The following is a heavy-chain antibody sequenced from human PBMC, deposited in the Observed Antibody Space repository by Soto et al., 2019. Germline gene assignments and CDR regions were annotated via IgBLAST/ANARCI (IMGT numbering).Heavy chain of an antibody. D-gene: IGHD5-18*01. Sequence: QVQLVQSGAEVKKPESSVKVSCKAPGGTFSTYAISWVRQAPGQGLEWMGGIIPMFGTANYAQRFQDRVTXTXYESTNTVYMELSSLRSEDTAVYFCASGIQLWLRRINDGYSGWGQGNLVTVSS. CDR1: GGTFSTYA. V-gene: IGHV1-69*05. CDR2: IIPMFGTA. CDR3: ASGIQLWLRRINDGYSG. J-gene: IGHJ4*02.